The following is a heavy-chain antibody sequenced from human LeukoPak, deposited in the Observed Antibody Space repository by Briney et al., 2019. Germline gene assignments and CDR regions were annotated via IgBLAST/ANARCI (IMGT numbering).Heavy chain of an antibody. D-gene: IGHD2-2*01. CDR3: ARVRRYQLIHAFDI. CDR2: INRSGST. V-gene: IGHV4-34*01. J-gene: IGHJ3*02. Sequence: SETLSLTCAVYGGSFSGYYWSWIRQPPGKGLEWIGEINRSGSTNYNPSLKSRVTISVDTSKNQFSLKLSSVTAADTAVYYCARVRRYQLIHAFDIWGQGTMVTVSS. CDR1: GGSFSGYY.